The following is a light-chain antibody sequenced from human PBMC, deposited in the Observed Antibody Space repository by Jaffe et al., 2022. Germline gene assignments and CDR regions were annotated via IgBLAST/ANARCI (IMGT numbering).Light chain of an antibody. V-gene: IGLV3-19*01. CDR2: GQN. Sequence: SSELTQDPAVSVALGQTVRITCQGDSLRSYYASWYQQKPGQAPVLVIYGQNNRPSGIPDRFSGSSSGNTASLTITGAQAEDEADYYCNSRDSSGPHLVFGGGTKLTVL. CDR1: SLRSYY. CDR3: NSRDSSGPHLV. J-gene: IGLJ2*01.